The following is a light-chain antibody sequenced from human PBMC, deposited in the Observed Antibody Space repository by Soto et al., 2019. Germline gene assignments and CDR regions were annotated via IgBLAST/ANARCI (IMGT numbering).Light chain of an antibody. CDR1: QSVSSN. J-gene: IGKJ2*01. Sequence: EIVMTQSPATLSVSTGERATLSCRASQSVSSNLAWYQQKPGQAPRPLIYGASTRATGIPARFSGSGSGTEFTLTISSLQSEDFAVYYCQQYNYWPPFTFGQGTKLEIK. V-gene: IGKV3-15*01. CDR2: GAS. CDR3: QQYNYWPPFT.